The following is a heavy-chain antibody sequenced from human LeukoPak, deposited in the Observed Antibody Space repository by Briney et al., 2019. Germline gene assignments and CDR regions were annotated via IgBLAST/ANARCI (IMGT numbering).Heavy chain of an antibody. D-gene: IGHD3-22*01. CDR1: GFTFSSYA. Sequence: GSLRLSCAASGFTFSSYAMSWVRQPPGKGLEWIGSIYYSGSTNYNPSLKSRVTISVDTSKNQFSLKLSSVTAADTAVYYCARHAYYYDSSGYYRYDYWGQGTLVTVSS. V-gene: IGHV4-59*08. CDR3: ARHAYYYDSSGYYRYDY. CDR2: IYYSGST. J-gene: IGHJ4*02.